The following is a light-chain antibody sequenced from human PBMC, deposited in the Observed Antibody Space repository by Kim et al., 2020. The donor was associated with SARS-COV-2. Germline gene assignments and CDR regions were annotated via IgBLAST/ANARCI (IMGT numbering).Light chain of an antibody. Sequence: RPTATVTSAGTSENVGDRGAAWLQQHQGHPPKLLSYRNDDRPSGISERFSASRSGNTASLTISGLQPEDESDYYCSAWDSILRGWVFGGGTKLTVL. J-gene: IGLJ3*02. CDR3: SAWDSILRGWV. CDR2: RND. V-gene: IGLV10-54*01. CDR1: SENVGDRG.